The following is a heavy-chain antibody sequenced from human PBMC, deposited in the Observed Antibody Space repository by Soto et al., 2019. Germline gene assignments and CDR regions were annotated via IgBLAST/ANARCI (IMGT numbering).Heavy chain of an antibody. CDR2: IYHSGST. CDR1: GGSISSGGYS. V-gene: IGHV4-30-2*01. CDR3: ASTIYYDSSVYPLGGGYYGMDV. Sequence: SETLSLTCAVSGGSISSGGYSWSWIRQPPGKGLEWIGYIYHSGSTYYNPSLKSRVTISVDRSKNQFSLKLSSVTAADTAVYYCASTIYYDSSVYPLGGGYYGMDVWGQGTTVTVSS. D-gene: IGHD3-22*01. J-gene: IGHJ6*02.